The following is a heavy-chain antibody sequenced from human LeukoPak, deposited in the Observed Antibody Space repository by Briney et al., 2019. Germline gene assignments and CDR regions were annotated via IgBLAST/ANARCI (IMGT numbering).Heavy chain of an antibody. J-gene: IGHJ4*02. D-gene: IGHD5-18*01. CDR3: ARSIYNYGTLRFDY. V-gene: IGHV3-53*01. CDR1: GFTVSGNY. Sequence: GGSLRLSCAASGFTVSGNYMSWVRQAPGKGLEWVSIIYAGGSTYYADSVKGRFTISRDNSKNTLYLQMNSLRAEDTAVYYCARSIYNYGTLRFDYWGQGTLVTVSS. CDR2: IYAGGST.